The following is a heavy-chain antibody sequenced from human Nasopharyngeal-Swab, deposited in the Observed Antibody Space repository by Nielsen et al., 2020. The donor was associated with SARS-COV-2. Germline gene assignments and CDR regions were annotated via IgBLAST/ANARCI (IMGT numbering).Heavy chain of an antibody. CDR3: ARDLLSDIVVVGTFDY. CDR1: GFIFSNYG. Sequence: GGSLRLSCAASGFIFSNYGMNWVRQAPGKGLEWVSFISSSSATNYYADSVKGRFTISRDNSKNTLYLQMNSLRAEDTAVYYCARDLLSDIVVVGTFDYWGQGTLVTVSS. D-gene: IGHD2-15*01. V-gene: IGHV3-48*01. J-gene: IGHJ4*02. CDR2: ISSSSATN.